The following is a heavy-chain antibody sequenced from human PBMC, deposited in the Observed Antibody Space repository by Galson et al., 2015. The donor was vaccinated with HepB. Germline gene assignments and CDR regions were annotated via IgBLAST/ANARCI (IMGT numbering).Heavy chain of an antibody. CDR3: ARHAKREQWLPVFDY. Sequence: QSGAEVKKPGESLRISCKGSGYSFTSYWISWVRQMPGKGLEWMGRIGPSDSYTNYSPSFQGHVTISADKSISTAYLQWSSLKASDTAMYYCARHAKREQWLPVFDYWGQGTLVTVSS. J-gene: IGHJ4*02. CDR1: GYSFTSYW. D-gene: IGHD6-19*01. V-gene: IGHV5-10-1*01. CDR2: IGPSDSYT.